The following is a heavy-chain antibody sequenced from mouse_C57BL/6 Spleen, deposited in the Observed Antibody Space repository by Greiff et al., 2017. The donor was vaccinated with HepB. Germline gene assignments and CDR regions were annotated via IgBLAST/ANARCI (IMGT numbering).Heavy chain of an antibody. CDR3: AKQLLRYPFAY. CDR1: GYTFTDYN. Sequence: VQLKESGPELVKPGASVKIPCKASGYTFTDYNMDWVKQSHGKSLEWIGDINPNNGGTIYNQKFKGKATLTVDKSSSTAYMELRSLTSEDTAVYYCAKQLLRYPFAYWGQGTLVTVSA. CDR2: INPNNGGT. V-gene: IGHV1-18*01. J-gene: IGHJ3*01. D-gene: IGHD1-1*01.